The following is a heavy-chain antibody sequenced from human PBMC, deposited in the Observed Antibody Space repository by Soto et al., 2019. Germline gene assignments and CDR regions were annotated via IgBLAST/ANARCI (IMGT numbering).Heavy chain of an antibody. J-gene: IGHJ5*02. CDR3: AKAGRPYYDLWSENRFDP. CDR2: ISGSGGAT. Sequence: GGSLRLSCAASGFTFTSYAMTWVRQSPGKGLEWVSSISGSGGATYYADSVKGRSTISRDDSKSTLYLQMNSLRAEDTALYHCAKAGRPYYDLWSENRFDPWGQGTLVTVSS. V-gene: IGHV3-23*01. CDR1: GFTFTSYA. D-gene: IGHD3-3*01.